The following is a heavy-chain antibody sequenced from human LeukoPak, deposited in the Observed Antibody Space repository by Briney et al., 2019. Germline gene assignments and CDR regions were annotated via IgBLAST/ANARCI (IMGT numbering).Heavy chain of an antibody. Sequence: PSQTLSLTCTVSAGSISTYYWTCIRQPAGKGLEWIGRIHTSGSTNYNPSLKSRVTLSVDTSKNRFSLKLNSVTAADTAVYYCARGSHWFDYWGQGTLVTVSS. D-gene: IGHD6-19*01. CDR3: ARGSHWFDY. V-gene: IGHV4-4*07. CDR2: IHTSGST. J-gene: IGHJ5*01. CDR1: AGSISTYY.